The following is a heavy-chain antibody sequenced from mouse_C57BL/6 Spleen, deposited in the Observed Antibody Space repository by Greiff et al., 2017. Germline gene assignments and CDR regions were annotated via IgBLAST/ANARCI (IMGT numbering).Heavy chain of an antibody. Sequence: VQLQQPGAELVKPGASVKMSCKASGYTFTSYWITWVKQRPGQGLEWIGDIYPGSGSTNYNEKFKSKSTLAVATSSSTAYMQLSSLTSEDAAVYYCAREGSGYLDYWGQGTTLTVSS. CDR1: GYTFTSYW. V-gene: IGHV1-55*01. CDR3: AREGSGYLDY. CDR2: IYPGSGST. J-gene: IGHJ2*01. D-gene: IGHD3-2*02.